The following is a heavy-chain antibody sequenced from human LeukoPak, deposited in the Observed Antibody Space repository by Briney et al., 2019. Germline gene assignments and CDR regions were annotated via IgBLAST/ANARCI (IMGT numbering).Heavy chain of an antibody. J-gene: IGHJ3*02. V-gene: IGHV4-59*08. CDR3: ARLLNNDNAGDPDTFDM. CDR2: ISYTGSP. D-gene: IGHD4-17*01. Sequence: PSETLSLTCSVSGGSITSHYWSWIRQSPGKGLEWISYISYTGSPRYNPSFQSRVTISLDTSKTHLSLKLTSVTAADTAAYYCARLLNNDNAGDPDTFDMWGPGTMVTVSS. CDR1: GGSITSHY.